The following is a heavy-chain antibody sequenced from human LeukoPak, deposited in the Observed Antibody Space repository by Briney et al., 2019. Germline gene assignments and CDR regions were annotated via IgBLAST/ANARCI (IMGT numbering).Heavy chain of an antibody. J-gene: IGHJ4*02. V-gene: IGHV5-51*01. CDR2: IYPGDSDT. CDR1: GYSFTSYW. D-gene: IGHD1-26*01. Sequence: GESLKISCKGSGYSFTSYWIGWVRQMPGEGLEWMGIIYPGDSDTSYSPSFQGQVTISADKSLSTAYLQWSSLKASDTAMYYCARGSGSYHTAYMNWGQGSPVTVSS. CDR3: ARGSGSYHTAYMN.